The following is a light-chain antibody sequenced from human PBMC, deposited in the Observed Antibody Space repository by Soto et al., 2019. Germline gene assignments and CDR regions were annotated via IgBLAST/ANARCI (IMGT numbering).Light chain of an antibody. Sequence: QSVLTQPASVSGSPGQSIAISCTGTSSDIGAYKYVSWYQQHPGTAPKLMTYDVSNRPSGVSDRFSGSKSGNTASLTISGLQAEDEADYYCSSFSSGGTNGFGSGTKVTVL. J-gene: IGLJ1*01. CDR3: SSFSSGGTNG. V-gene: IGLV2-14*03. CDR2: DVS. CDR1: SSDIGAYKY.